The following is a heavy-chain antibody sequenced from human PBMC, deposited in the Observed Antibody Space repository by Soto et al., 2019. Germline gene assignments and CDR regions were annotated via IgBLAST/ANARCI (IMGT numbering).Heavy chain of an antibody. D-gene: IGHD6-19*01. CDR3: ARDLALAGKY. J-gene: IGHJ4*02. V-gene: IGHV3-21*01. CDR1: GFTFSSYA. CDR2: ISSTSSYT. Sequence: GGSLRLSCAASGFTFSSYAMNWVRQTQERGLEWVSSISSTSSYTHYADSVKGRFTISRDNANNSLFLQMNSLRAEDTAVYYCARDLALAGKYCGQGALVTVSS.